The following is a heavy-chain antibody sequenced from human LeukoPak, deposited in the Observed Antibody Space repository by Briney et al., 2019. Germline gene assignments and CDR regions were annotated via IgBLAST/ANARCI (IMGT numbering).Heavy chain of an antibody. CDR3: ARGGKGTRYYYYGMDV. J-gene: IGHJ6*02. CDR1: GFTFSSYS. V-gene: IGHV3-21*01. Sequence: GGSLRLSCAASGFTFSSYSMNWVRQAPGKGLEWVSSISSSSSYIYYADSVKGRFTISRDNAKNSLYLQMNSLRAEDTAVYYCARGGKGTRYYYYGMDVWGQGTTVTVSS. D-gene: IGHD1-1*01. CDR2: ISSSSSYI.